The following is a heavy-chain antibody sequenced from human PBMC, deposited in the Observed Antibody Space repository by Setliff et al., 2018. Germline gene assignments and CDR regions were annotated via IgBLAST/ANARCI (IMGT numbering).Heavy chain of an antibody. Sequence: GGSLRLSCAASGFTFSSYAMHWVRQAPGKGLEYVSAISSNGGSTYYADSVKGRFTISRDNSKNTLYLQMGSLRAEDMAVYYCARDRGSGSYFLRYFDYWGQGTLVTVSS. CDR2: ISSNGGST. V-gene: IGHV3-64*02. D-gene: IGHD1-26*01. CDR1: GFTFSSYA. J-gene: IGHJ4*02. CDR3: ARDRGSGSYFLRYFDY.